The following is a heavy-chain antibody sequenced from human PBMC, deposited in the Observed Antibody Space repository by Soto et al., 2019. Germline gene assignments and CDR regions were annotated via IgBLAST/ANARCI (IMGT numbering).Heavy chain of an antibody. Sequence: QLQLQESGPGLVKPSETLSLTCTVSGGSISSSSYYWGWIRQPPGKGLEWIGSIYYSGSTYYNPSLKSRVTISVDTSKNQFSLKLSSVTAADTAVYYCARQGGSYYTLPPSDGMDVWGQGTTVTVSS. V-gene: IGHV4-39*01. CDR2: IYYSGST. CDR1: GGSISSSSYY. D-gene: IGHD1-26*01. J-gene: IGHJ6*02. CDR3: ARQGGSYYTLPPSDGMDV.